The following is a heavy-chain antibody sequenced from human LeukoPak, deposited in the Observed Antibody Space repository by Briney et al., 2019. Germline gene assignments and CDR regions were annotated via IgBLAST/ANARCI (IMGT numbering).Heavy chain of an antibody. CDR3: AKSKDNPLYYFDN. J-gene: IGHJ4*02. CDR2: ISGNGDST. Sequence: GGSLRLSYAASGFTFNSYAMSWVRQAPGKGLEWVSTISGNGDSTSYAHSVKGRFTISRDNSKNTLYLQMNSLRAEDTAVYYCAKSKDNPLYYFDNWGQGTLVTVSS. V-gene: IGHV3-23*01. CDR1: GFTFNSYA.